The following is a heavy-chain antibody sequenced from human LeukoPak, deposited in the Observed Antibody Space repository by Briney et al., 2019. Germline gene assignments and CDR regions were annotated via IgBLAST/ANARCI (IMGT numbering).Heavy chain of an antibody. CDR1: GGSFSGYY. CDR2: INHSGST. CDR3: ARGVVNGLSIVVVPAAESWFDP. Sequence: SETLSLTCAVYGGSFSGYYWSWIRQPPGKGLEWIGEINHSGSTNYNPSLKSRVTISVDTSKNQFSLKLSSVTAADTAVYYCARGVVNGLSIVVVPAAESWFDPWGQGTLVTVSS. J-gene: IGHJ5*02. D-gene: IGHD2-2*01. V-gene: IGHV4-34*01.